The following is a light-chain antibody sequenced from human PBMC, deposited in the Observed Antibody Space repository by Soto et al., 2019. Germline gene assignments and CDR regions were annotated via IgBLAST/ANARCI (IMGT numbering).Light chain of an antibody. CDR2: DAS. V-gene: IGKV3-11*01. Sequence: EIVLTQSPGTLSLSPGDRATLSCRASQSVSSYLAWYQQKPGQAPRLLIYDASNRATGIPARLSGSGSGTDFTLTISSIEPADFAVYYCQQRSNWPTFGQGTKVYIK. CDR1: QSVSSY. CDR3: QQRSNWPT. J-gene: IGKJ1*01.